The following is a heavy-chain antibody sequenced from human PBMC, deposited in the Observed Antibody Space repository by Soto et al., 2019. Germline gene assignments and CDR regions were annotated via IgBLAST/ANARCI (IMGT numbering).Heavy chain of an antibody. V-gene: IGHV1-2*04. D-gene: IGHD7-27*01. CDR2: INPNSGGT. CDR3: ARLGMEDAFDI. CDR1: GYTFTGYY. J-gene: IGHJ3*02. Sequence: ASVRVSCKXSGYTFTGYYMHWVRQAPGQGLEWMGWINPNSGGTNYAQKFQGWVTMTRDTSISTAYMELSRLRSDDTAVYYCARLGMEDAFDIWGQGTMVTVSS.